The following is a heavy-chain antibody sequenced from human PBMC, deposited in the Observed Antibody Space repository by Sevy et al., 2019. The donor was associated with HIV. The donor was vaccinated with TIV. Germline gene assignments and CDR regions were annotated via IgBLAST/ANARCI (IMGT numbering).Heavy chain of an antibody. V-gene: IGHV3-30*04. CDR1: GFTFSDYV. Sequence: GGSLRLSCAASGFTFSDYVMHWVRQAPGKGLEWLARISHDTTVKYYPDSLKGRLTSSRDNSKNTLYLQMNSLGHEDTAVYHCARDADWSLNYWGQGTLVTVSS. J-gene: IGHJ4*02. CDR2: ISHDTTVK. CDR3: ARDADWSLNY. D-gene: IGHD3-9*01.